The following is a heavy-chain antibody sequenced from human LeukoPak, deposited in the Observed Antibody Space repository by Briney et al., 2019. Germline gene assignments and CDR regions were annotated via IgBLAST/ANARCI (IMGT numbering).Heavy chain of an antibody. CDR2: IYYSGST. CDR1: GGSISGYY. V-gene: IGHV4-59*01. D-gene: IGHD1-26*01. J-gene: IGHJ4*02. Sequence: SETLSLTCTVSGGSISGYYWSWIRQPPGKGLEWIGYIYYSGSTNYNPSLKSRVTISVDTSKNQFSLKLSSVTAADTAVYYCARSAATLLDYWGQGTLVTVSS. CDR3: ARSAATLLDY.